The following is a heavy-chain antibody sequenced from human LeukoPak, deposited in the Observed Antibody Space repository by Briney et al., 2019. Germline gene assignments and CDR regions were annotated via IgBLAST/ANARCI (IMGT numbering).Heavy chain of an antibody. D-gene: IGHD2-15*01. J-gene: IGHJ4*02. V-gene: IGHV3-23*01. CDR2: ISDSGGST. CDR3: AKVEAAGGYCSGGSCYYFDY. Sequence: PGGSLRLSCAASGFTFSSYAMSWVRQAPGKGLEWVSAISDSGGSTYYADSVKGRFTISRDNSKNTLYLQMNSLRAEDTAVYYCAKVEAAGGYCSGGSCYYFDYWGQGTLVTVSS. CDR1: GFTFSSYA.